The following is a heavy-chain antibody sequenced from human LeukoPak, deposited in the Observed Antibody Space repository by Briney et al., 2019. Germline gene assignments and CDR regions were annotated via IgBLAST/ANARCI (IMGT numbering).Heavy chain of an antibody. Sequence: SVKVSCKASGGTFSSYAISWVRQPPGQGLEWMGRIIPIFGTANYAQKFQGRVTITTDESTSTAYMELSSLRSEDTAVYYCASRRYYDFWSGYYPRYYYYMDVWGKGTTVTVSS. CDR1: GGTFSSYA. CDR2: IIPIFGTA. J-gene: IGHJ6*03. CDR3: ASRRYYDFWSGYYPRYYYYMDV. D-gene: IGHD3-3*01. V-gene: IGHV1-69*05.